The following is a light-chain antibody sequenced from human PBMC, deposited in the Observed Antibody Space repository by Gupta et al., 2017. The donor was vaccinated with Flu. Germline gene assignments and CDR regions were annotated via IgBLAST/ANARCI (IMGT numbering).Light chain of an antibody. CDR1: TVAGTTAYY. V-gene: IGLV7-43*01. Sequence: STVAGTTAYYPSCFQQRPGQAPKALIYSTSNKHSWTPARFSGSLLGGKAALTLSDVQPEDEAGYYCLLYNGGLWAFGGGTKLTVL. CDR3: LLYNGGLWA. J-gene: IGLJ3*02. CDR2: STS.